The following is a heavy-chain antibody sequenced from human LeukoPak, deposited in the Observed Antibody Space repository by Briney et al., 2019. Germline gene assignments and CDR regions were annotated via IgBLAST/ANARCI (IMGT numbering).Heavy chain of an antibody. D-gene: IGHD6-6*01. Sequence: PGGSLRLSCAAFGFTFSSYTMNWVRQAPGKGLEWVSSTTSSNSYIYYADSVKGRFTISRDNSKNTLYLQMNSLRAEDTAVYYCARALSTAARTTQFDYWGQGTLVTVSS. V-gene: IGHV3-21*01. CDR2: TTSSNSYI. CDR3: ARALSTAARTTQFDY. CDR1: GFTFSSYT. J-gene: IGHJ4*02.